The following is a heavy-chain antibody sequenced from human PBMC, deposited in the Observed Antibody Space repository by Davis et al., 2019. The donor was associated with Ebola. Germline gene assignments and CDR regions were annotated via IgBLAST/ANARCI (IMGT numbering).Heavy chain of an antibody. CDR1: GYTFTGYY. J-gene: IGHJ3*02. D-gene: IGHD6-19*01. CDR3: ASFGSGWTDAFDI. V-gene: IGHV1-2*06. Sequence: AASVKVSCKASGYTFTGYYMHWVRQAPGQGLEWMGRINPYSGGTNYAQRFQGRVTMTRDTSISTAYMELSRLRSDDTAVYYCASFGSGWTDAFDIWGQGTMVTVSS. CDR2: INPYSGGT.